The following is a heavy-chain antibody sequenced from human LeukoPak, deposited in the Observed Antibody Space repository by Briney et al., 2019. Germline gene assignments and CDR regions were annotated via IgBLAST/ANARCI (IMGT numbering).Heavy chain of an antibody. V-gene: IGHV4-34*01. Sequence: SETLSLTCAVYGGSFSGYYWSWIRQPPGKGLEWIGEINHSGSTNYNPSLKSRVTISVDTSKNQFSLKLSSVTAADTAVYYCARKGGVVVAAYYFDYWGQGTLVTVSS. CDR1: GGSFSGYY. J-gene: IGHJ4*02. CDR2: INHSGST. D-gene: IGHD2-15*01. CDR3: ARKGGVVVAAYYFDY.